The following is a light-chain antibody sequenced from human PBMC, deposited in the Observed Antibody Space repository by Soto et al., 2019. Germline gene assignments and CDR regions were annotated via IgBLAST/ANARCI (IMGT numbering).Light chain of an antibody. Sequence: DIQMTQSPSTLSSSVGDRVTITCRASPSVSNWLAWYQQKRGKALELLIYYASILNTGVPARFSGSGSGTEFTLTISSVQPDDFATYYCQHYNSYSAFGKGTKVEIK. CDR3: QHYNSYSA. CDR2: YAS. V-gene: IGKV1-5*01. J-gene: IGKJ1*01. CDR1: PSVSNW.